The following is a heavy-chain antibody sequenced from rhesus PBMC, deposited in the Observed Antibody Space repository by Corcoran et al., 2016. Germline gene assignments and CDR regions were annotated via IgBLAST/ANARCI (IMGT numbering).Heavy chain of an antibody. CDR3: ARGGSWSILLPDY. CDR1: GFSLSTSGMG. J-gene: IGHJ4*01. CDR2: IYWDDDK. Sequence: QVTLKESGPALVKPTQTLTRTGTFSGFSLSTSGMGVGWIRQTPGKALEWLTSIYWDDDKYYSTSLKSMLTISTDTSKNQVVLTMTNMDPVDTATYYCARGGSWSILLPDYWGQGVLVTVSS. D-gene: IGHD6-13*01. V-gene: IGHV2S1*01.